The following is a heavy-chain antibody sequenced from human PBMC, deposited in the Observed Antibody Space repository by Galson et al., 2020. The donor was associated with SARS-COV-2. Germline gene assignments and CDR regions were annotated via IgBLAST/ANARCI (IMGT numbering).Heavy chain of an antibody. J-gene: IGHJ4*02. V-gene: IGHV4-39*01. CDR1: GGSISSSSYY. CDR3: ARLNYYDSSGYYYEFDY. Sequence: SETLSLTCTVSGGSISSSSYYWGWIRQPPGKGLEWIGSIYYSGSTYYNPSLKSRVTISVDTSKNQCSLKLSSVTAADTAVYYCARLNYYDSSGYYYEFDYWGQGTLVTVSS. D-gene: IGHD3-22*01. CDR2: IYYSGST.